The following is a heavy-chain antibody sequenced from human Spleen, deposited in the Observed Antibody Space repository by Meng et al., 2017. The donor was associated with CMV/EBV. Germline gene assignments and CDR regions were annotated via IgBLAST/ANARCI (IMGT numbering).Heavy chain of an antibody. J-gene: IGHJ4*02. CDR1: FSSDG. CDR2: MWHDGSNK. Sequence: FSSDGMHWVRQAPGKGLEWVAVMWHDGSNKHYAESVKGRFTIARDNSKNTLYLQMNSLRVEDTAVYYCAKEGLTTRYYYDSSGRFDSWGQGTLVTVSS. V-gene: IGHV3-33*06. D-gene: IGHD3-22*01. CDR3: AKEGLTTRYYYDSSGRFDS.